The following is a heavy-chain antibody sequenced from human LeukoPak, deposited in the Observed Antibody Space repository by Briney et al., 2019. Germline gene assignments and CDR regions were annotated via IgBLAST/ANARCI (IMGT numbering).Heavy chain of an antibody. CDR3: AKRVVGCSSSSCYIALDA. CDR2: VNSDGSST. J-gene: IGHJ5*02. CDR1: GFTFSSYW. V-gene: IGHV3-74*01. Sequence: PGGSLRLSCAASGFTFSSYWMHWVRQAPGKGLVWVSRVNSDGSSTSYADSVKGRFTISRDNAKNTLYLQMNSLRAEDTAMYYCAKRVVGCSSSSCYIALDAWGQGNLVTVSS. D-gene: IGHD2-2*02.